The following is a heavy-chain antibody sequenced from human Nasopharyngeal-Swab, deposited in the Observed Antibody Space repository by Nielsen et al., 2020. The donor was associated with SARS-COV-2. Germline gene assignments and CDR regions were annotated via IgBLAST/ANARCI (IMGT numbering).Heavy chain of an antibody. CDR3: AKLALQQRVQVDYYGMDV. Sequence: GGSLRLSCAASGFTVSSNYMSWVRQAPGKGLEWVSAISGSGGSTYYADSVKGRFTISRDNSKNTLYLQMNSLRAEDTAVYYCAKLALQQRVQVDYYGMDVWGQGTTVTVSS. J-gene: IGHJ6*02. V-gene: IGHV3-23*01. CDR1: GFTVSSNY. CDR2: ISGSGGST. D-gene: IGHD6-13*01.